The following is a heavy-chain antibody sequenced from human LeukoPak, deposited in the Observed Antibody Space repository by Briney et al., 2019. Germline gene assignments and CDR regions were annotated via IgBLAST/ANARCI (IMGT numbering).Heavy chain of an antibody. V-gene: IGHV1-2*02. CDR2: INPNSGGT. D-gene: IGHD5-12*01. J-gene: IGHJ4*02. CDR1: GYTFTSYG. Sequence: ASVKVSCKASGYTFTSYGISWVRQAPGQGLEWMGWINPNSGGTNYAQKFQGRVTMTRDTSISTAYMELSRLRSDDTAVYYCARADMSGYEPFDYWGQGTLVTVSS. CDR3: ARADMSGYEPFDY.